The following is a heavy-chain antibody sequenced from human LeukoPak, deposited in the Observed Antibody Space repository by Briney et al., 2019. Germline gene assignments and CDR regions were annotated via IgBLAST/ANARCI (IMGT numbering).Heavy chain of an antibody. CDR3: AKDRFCDGGTCSGGFDY. CDR2: ITNDGSST. V-gene: IGHV3-74*01. D-gene: IGHD3-3*01. Sequence: PGGSLRLSCAASGLTFSSHWMHWVRQAPGKGLVWVSRITNDGSSTTYADSVKGRFTTSRDNSKNTLFLQMNSLRVEDTAVYYCAKDRFCDGGTCSGGFDYWGQGSLVIVSS. J-gene: IGHJ4*02. CDR1: GLTFSSHW.